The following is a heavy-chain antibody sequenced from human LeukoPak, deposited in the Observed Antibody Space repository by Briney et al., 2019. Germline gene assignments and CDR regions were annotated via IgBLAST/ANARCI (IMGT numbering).Heavy chain of an antibody. CDR1: GFTFDDYA. CDR2: ISWDGGST. CDR3: AKGGSFSGSYYINWFDP. Sequence: PGGSLRLSCAASGFTFDDYAMHWVRQAPGKGLEWVSLISWDGGSTYYADSVKGRFTISRDNSKNTLYLQMNSLRAEDTAVYYCAKGGSFSGSYYINWFDPWGQGTLVTVSS. V-gene: IGHV3-43D*03. J-gene: IGHJ5*02. D-gene: IGHD3-10*01.